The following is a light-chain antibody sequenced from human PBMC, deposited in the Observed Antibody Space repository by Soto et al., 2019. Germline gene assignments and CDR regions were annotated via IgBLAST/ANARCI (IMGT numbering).Light chain of an antibody. CDR1: QSVSLS. Sequence: EIVLTQSPATLSLSPGGRATLSCRVSQSVSLSLAWYQQKPGQAPRLLIYDASKRASGFPARFSGSGSGTDFTLTISSLEPEDFAVYYCQERTGWPPWTFGQGTRLEIK. V-gene: IGKV3-11*01. J-gene: IGKJ5*01. CDR3: QERTGWPPWT. CDR2: DAS.